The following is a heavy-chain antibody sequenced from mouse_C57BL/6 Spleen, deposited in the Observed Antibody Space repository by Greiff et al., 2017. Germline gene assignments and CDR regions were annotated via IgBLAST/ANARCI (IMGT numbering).Heavy chain of an antibody. J-gene: IGHJ4*01. CDR2: ISSGSSTI. D-gene: IGHD2-5*01. CDR3: AATIVTLDAMDY. V-gene: IGHV5-17*01. Sequence: DVKLVESGGGLVKPGGSLKLSCAASGFTFSDYGMHWVRQAPEKGLEWVAYISSGSSTIYYADTVKGRFTISRDNAKNTLFLQMTSLRSEDTAMYYCAATIVTLDAMDYWGQGTSVTVSS. CDR1: GFTFSDYG.